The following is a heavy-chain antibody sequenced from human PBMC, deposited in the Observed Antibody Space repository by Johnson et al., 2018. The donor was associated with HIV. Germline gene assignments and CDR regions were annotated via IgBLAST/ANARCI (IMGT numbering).Heavy chain of an antibody. CDR3: ARESPAGGGNDAFDI. Sequence: QVQLVESGGGVVQPGGSLRLSCAVSGFTFSSYGMHWVRQAPGKGLEWVAVISYDGSNKYYADSVKGRFTISRDNSKNTLYLQMNSLRAEDTAVYYCARESPAGGGNDAFDIWGQGTMVTVSS. CDR1: GFTFSSYG. V-gene: IGHV3-30*19. J-gene: IGHJ3*02. D-gene: IGHD3-16*01. CDR2: ISYDGSNK.